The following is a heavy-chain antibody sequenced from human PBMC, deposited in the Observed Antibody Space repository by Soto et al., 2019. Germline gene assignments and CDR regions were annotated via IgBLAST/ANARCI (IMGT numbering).Heavy chain of an antibody. CDR2: IYTSGST. CDR3: ARGYPIAAAAPYYYGMDV. V-gene: IGHV4-4*07. D-gene: IGHD6-13*01. J-gene: IGHJ6*02. CDR1: GGSISSYY. Sequence: QVQLQESGPGLVKPSETLSLTCTVSGGSISSYYWSWIRQPAGKGLEWIGRIYTSGSTNYNPSLKIRVTMSVDTSKNQFSLKLSSVTAADTAVYYCARGYPIAAAAPYYYGMDVWGQGTTVTVSS.